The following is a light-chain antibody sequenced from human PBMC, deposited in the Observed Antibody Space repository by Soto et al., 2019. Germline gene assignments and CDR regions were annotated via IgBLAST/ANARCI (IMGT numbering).Light chain of an antibody. J-gene: IGKJ1*01. CDR1: QSVCNW. V-gene: IGKV1-5*01. Sequence: DIPMTQSPATLSASVGEIVTITFRASQSVCNWLAWYQRKTGKAPKLLIDDVSSLESGHSSGFSGRGSGTEFILPVSSLQHGDFATYYCQQYDSYSWTFGQGTKV. CDR2: DVS. CDR3: QQYDSYSWT.